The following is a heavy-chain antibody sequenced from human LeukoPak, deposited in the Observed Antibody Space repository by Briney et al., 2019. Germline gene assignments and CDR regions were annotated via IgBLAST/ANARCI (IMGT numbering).Heavy chain of an antibody. CDR2: IYYSGST. D-gene: IGHD6-13*01. V-gene: IGHV4-39*01. CDR3: ARQAYSSRIFDY. Sequence: PSETLSLTCTVSGGSISSSSYYWGWIRQPPGKGHEWIGSIYYSGSTYYNPSLKSRVTISVDTSKNQFSLKLSSVTAADTAVYYCARQAYSSRIFDYWGQGTLVTVSS. J-gene: IGHJ4*02. CDR1: GGSISSSSYY.